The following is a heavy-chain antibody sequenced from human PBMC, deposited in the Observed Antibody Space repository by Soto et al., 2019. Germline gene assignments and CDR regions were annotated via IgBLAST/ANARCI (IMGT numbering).Heavy chain of an antibody. CDR2: IYYSGTT. J-gene: IGHJ4*02. V-gene: IGHV4-31*03. Sequence: PSETLSLTCTVSGGSISSGGYYWSWIRQHPGKGLEWIGYIYYSGTTYYNPSLKSRVTISVDTSKNQFSLKLSSVSAADTAVYYCATSTYYYDSSGYPLGYYWGQGTLVTVSS. CDR3: ATSTYYYDSSGYPLGYY. CDR1: GGSISSGGYY. D-gene: IGHD3-22*01.